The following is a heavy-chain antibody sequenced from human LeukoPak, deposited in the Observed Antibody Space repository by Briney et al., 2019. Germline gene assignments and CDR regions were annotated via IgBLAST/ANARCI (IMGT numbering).Heavy chain of an antibody. D-gene: IGHD1-1*01. CDR1: GFTFSSYA. CDR2: IGSSGVDT. V-gene: IGHV3-23*01. Sequence: GGSLRLSCAASGFTFSSYAMSWFRQAPGKGLEWVSTIGSSGVDTYYADPVKGRFTISKDSSKTTLQMNSLRAEDTALYYCVKHSGGVYGSSDYWGQGTLVTVSS. J-gene: IGHJ4*02. CDR3: VKHSGGVYGSSDY.